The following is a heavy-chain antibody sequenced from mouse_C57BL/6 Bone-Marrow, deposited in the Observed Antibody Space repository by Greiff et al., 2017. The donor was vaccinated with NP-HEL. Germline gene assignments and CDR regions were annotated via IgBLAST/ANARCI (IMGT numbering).Heavy chain of an antibody. J-gene: IGHJ2*01. CDR3: ARHEGSGFDY. V-gene: IGHV5-12*01. CDR2: ISNGGGST. D-gene: IGHD1-1*01. Sequence: EVQLVESGGGLVQPGGSLKLSCAASGFTFSDYYMYWVRQTPEKRLEWVAYISNGGGSTYYPDTVKGRFTISRDKANNTRYMQMSRLKSEDTAMYYCARHEGSGFDYWGQGTTLTVSS. CDR1: GFTFSDYY.